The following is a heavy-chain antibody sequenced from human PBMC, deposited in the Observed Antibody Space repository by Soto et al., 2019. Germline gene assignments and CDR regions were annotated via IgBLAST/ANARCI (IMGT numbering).Heavy chain of an antibody. V-gene: IGHV3-9*01. J-gene: IGHJ5*02. CDR3: AKNINYCSGGSCYFNGSDP. D-gene: IGHD2-15*01. CDR1: GFTFDDYA. CDR2: ISWNSGSI. Sequence: EVQLVESGGGLVQPGRSLRLSCAASGFTFDDYAMHWVRQAPGKGLEWVSGISWNSGSIGYADSVKGRFTISRDNAKNSLYLQMNSLRDEDTALYYCAKNINYCSGGSCYFNGSDPWGQGTMVTVSS.